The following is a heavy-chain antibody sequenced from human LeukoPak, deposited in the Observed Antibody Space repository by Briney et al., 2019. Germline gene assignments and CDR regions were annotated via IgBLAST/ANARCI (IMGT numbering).Heavy chain of an antibody. CDR2: MNPNSGNT. CDR1: GYTFTSYD. Sequence: ASVKVSCKASGYTFTSYDINWVRQATGQGLEWMGWMNPNSGNTGYAQKFQGRVTMTRNTSISTAYVELSSLRSEDTAVYYCARAPIGRYCSGGSCYLNLYYFDYWGQGTLVTVSS. J-gene: IGHJ4*02. CDR3: ARAPIGRYCSGGSCYLNLYYFDY. D-gene: IGHD2-15*01. V-gene: IGHV1-8*01.